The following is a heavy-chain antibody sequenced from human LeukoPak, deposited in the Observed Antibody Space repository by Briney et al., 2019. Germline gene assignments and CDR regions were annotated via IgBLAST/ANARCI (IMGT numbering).Heavy chain of an antibody. D-gene: IGHD2-2*01. V-gene: IGHV3-48*04. CDR1: GFTFSSYS. J-gene: IGHJ5*02. CDR2: ISSSSSTI. CDR3: ARDLSDFRAVVPDNWFDP. Sequence: GGSLRLSCAASGFTFSSYSMNWVRQAPGKGLEWVSYISSSSSTIYYADSVKGRFTISRDNAKNSLYLQINSLRAEDTAVYYRARDLSDFRAVVPDNWFDPWGQGTLVTVSS.